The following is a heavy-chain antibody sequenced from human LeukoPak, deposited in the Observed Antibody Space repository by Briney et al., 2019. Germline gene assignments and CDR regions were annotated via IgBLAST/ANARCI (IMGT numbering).Heavy chain of an antibody. D-gene: IGHD5-24*01. CDR1: GGSISSSNW. V-gene: IGHV4-4*02. Sequence: PSETLSLTCAVSGGSISSSNWWSWVRQPPGKGLEWIGEIYHSGSTNYNPSLKSRVTISVDTSKNQFSLKLSSVTAADTAVYYCARGDGRWLQFYAFDIWGQGTMVTVSS. CDR3: ARGDGRWLQFYAFDI. CDR2: IYHSGST. J-gene: IGHJ3*02.